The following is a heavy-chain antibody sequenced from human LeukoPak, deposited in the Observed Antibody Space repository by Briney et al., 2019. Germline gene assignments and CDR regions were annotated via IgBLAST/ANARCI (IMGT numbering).Heavy chain of an antibody. J-gene: IGHJ6*02. CDR2: IIPILGIA. CDR3: AREDYYGSGSYANYYYYYGMDV. V-gene: IGHV1-69*04. Sequence: GASVKVSCKASGYTFTSYGISWVRQAPGQGLEWMGRIIPILGIANYAQKFQGRVTITADKSTSTAYMELSSLRSEDTAVYYCAREDYYGSGSYANYYYYYGMDVWGQGTTVTVSS. CDR1: GYTFTSYG. D-gene: IGHD3-10*01.